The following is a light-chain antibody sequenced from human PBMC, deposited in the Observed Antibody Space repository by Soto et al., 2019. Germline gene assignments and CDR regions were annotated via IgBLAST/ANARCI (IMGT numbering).Light chain of an antibody. CDR1: RDVGSD. CDR2: AAS. CDR3: QQYYSYPPST. Sequence: QMTQSPSSLSASVGEKIIITCRASRDVGSDVSWYQQKPGQAPKLLIYAASTLQSGVPSRFSGSGSGTDFTLTISCLQSEDFATYYCQQYYSYPPSTFGQGTKVDIK. V-gene: IGKV1-17*01. J-gene: IGKJ1*01.